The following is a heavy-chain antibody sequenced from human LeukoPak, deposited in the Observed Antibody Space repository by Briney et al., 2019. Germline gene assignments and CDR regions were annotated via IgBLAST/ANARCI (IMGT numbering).Heavy chain of an antibody. CDR3: ARGGYSSSSFDY. J-gene: IGHJ4*01. CDR2: MNPNSGNT. V-gene: IGHV1-8*01. D-gene: IGHD6-6*01. CDR1: GYTFTSYD. Sequence: ASVKVSCKASGYTFTSYDINWVRQATGQGLGWMGWMNPNSGNTGYAQKFQGRVTMTRNTSIRTDYMELSSLRSEDTAVYYCARGGYSSSSFDYWGQGTLVTV.